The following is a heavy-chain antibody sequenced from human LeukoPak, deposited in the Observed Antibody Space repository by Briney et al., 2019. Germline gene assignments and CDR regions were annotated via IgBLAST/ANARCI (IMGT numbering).Heavy chain of an antibody. CDR3: AKVSLSWGVITYGMDV. CDR2: IKHDGSEK. CDR1: GFIFGSFW. D-gene: IGHD3-16*02. V-gene: IGHV3-7*01. J-gene: IGHJ6*02. Sequence: GGSLRLSCAASGFIFGSFWMTWVRQAPGKGLEWVANIKHDGSEKYYGDSVKGRFTISRDNAKNSLYLQMNSLRAEDTAVYYCAKVSLSWGVITYGMDVWGQGTTVTVSS.